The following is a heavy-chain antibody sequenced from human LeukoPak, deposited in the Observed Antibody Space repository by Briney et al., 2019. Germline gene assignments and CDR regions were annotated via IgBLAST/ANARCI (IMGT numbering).Heavy chain of an antibody. J-gene: IGHJ6*02. CDR1: GFTFSSYA. D-gene: IGHD1-26*01. CDR3: AKVLSEVGATPWYYYYGMDV. Sequence: QPGGSLRLSCAASGFTFSSYAMSWVRQAPGKGLEWVSAISGSGGSTYYADSVKGRFTISRDNSKNTLYLQMNSLRAEDTAVYYCAKVLSEVGATPWYYYYGMDVWGQGTTVTVSS. V-gene: IGHV3-23*01. CDR2: ISGSGGST.